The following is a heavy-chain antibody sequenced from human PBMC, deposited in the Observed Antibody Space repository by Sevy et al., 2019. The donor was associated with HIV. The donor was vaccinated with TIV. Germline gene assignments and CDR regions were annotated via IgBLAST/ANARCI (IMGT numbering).Heavy chain of an antibody. CDR3: VRVPAAAGTRGYFDN. V-gene: IGHV1-2*06. CDR2: INPTSGGT. Sequence: ASVKVSCKTSGYSFSGYNMHWVRQAPGQGLEWMGRINPTSGGTKFAEMFQGRVTMTRDMSISTAYMGLSSLRSDDTAVYYCVRVPAAAGTRGYFDNWGQGTLVTVSS. D-gene: IGHD6-13*01. J-gene: IGHJ4*02. CDR1: GYSFSGYN.